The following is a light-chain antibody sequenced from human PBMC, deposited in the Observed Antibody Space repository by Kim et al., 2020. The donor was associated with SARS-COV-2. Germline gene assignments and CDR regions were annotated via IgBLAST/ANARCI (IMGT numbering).Light chain of an antibody. CDR1: SGSIASNY. CDR3: QSYDGSARV. J-gene: IGLJ3*02. CDR2: EDN. Sequence: GKTVTIACTRSSGSIASNYVQWYQHRPGSSPTTVMFEDNRRPSGVPDPCSGSIDSSSKSASLTISGLKTDDEADYYCQSYDGSARVFGGGTQLTVL. V-gene: IGLV6-57*01.